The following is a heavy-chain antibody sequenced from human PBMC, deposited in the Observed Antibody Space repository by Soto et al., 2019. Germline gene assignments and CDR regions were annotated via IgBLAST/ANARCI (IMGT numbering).Heavy chain of an antibody. CDR2: ISYDGSNK. CDR1: GFTFISYG. Sequence: PWGSLRLSCAPSGFTFISYGMHWVRQSPVKWLEWVAVISYDGSNKYYADSVKGRFTISRDNSKNTLYLQMNSLRAEDTAVYYCAKDRSYYDSSGYSYGMDVWGQGTTVTVSS. D-gene: IGHD3-22*01. V-gene: IGHV3-30*18. CDR3: AKDRSYYDSSGYSYGMDV. J-gene: IGHJ6*02.